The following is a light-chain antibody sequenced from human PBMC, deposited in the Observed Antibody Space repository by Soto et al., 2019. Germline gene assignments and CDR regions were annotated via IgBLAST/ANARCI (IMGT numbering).Light chain of an antibody. CDR3: QQYHSAPIT. V-gene: IGKV3-11*01. CDR2: DAY. J-gene: IGKJ5*01. Sequence: EIVLTQSPVTLSLSPGERATLSCRASQSFRGLLAWYQQKTGQPPRLLIYDAYNRATGIPPRFSGSGSGTDFTLTISKLQPEDVEVYYCQQYHSAPITFGQGTRLEIK. CDR1: QSFRGL.